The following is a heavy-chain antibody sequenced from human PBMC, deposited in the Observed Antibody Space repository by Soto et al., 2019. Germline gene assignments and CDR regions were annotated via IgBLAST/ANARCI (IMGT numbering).Heavy chain of an antibody. CDR2: SSYSGST. J-gene: IGHJ5*02. V-gene: IGHV4-39*01. CDR1: GGSMSSRSSY. Sequence: LSLTCSVSGGSMSSRSSYWGWIRQPPGKGLEWLGISSYSGSTYYNPSLKGRVTISVDTSRNQFSLNLTSVTAADTAVYYCSTNLYYFDSGSFYKVADTWGQGDLVTVSS. D-gene: IGHD3-10*01. CDR3: STNLYYFDSGSFYKVADT.